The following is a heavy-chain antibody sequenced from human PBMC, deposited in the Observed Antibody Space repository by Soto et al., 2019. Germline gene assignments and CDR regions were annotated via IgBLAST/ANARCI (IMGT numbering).Heavy chain of an antibody. CDR3: ARGYRDQLLWLYFDY. Sequence: ASVKVSCKASGGTFSSYAISWVRQAPGQGLEWMGGIIPIFGTANYAQKFQGRVTITADESTSTAYMELGSLGSEDTAVYYCARGYRDQLLWLYFDYWGQGTLVTVSS. D-gene: IGHD2-2*01. J-gene: IGHJ4*02. CDR2: IIPIFGTA. CDR1: GGTFSSYA. V-gene: IGHV1-69*13.